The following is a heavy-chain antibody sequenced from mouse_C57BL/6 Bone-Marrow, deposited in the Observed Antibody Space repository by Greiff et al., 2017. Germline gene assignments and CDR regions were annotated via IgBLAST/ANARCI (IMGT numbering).Heavy chain of an antibody. CDR2: ISSGGSYT. J-gene: IGHJ4*01. CDR3: ARRNSNFYAMDY. CDR1: GFTFSSYG. V-gene: IGHV5-6*02. D-gene: IGHD2-5*01. Sequence: EVKLVESGGDLVKPGGSLKLSCAASGFTFSSYGMSWVRQTPDKRLEWVATISSGGSYTYYPDSVKGRFPISRDNAKNTLYLQMSSLKSEDTAMYYCARRNSNFYAMDYWGQGTSVTVSS.